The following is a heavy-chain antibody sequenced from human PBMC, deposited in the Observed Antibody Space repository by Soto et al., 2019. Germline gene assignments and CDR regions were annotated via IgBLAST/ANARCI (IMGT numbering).Heavy chain of an antibody. Sequence: QVQLVQSGAEVKKPGASVKVSCKASGYTFTNYEINWVRQAPGQGLEWLGWVSAYNGERRYAQRVQARVIMTTDTSTTTAYMELRSLRSDDTAVYYCSRGTSIPASGDYWGQGTLVTVSS. J-gene: IGHJ4*01. CDR2: VSAYNGER. CDR1: GYTFTNYE. D-gene: IGHD6-6*01. CDR3: SRGTSIPASGDY. V-gene: IGHV1-18*01.